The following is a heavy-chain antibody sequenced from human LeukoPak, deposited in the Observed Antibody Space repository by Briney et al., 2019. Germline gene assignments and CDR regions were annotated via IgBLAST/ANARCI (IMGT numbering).Heavy chain of an antibody. Sequence: SETLSLTCTVSGGSISSSSYYWGWIRQPPGKGLEWIGSINYSGRTYDNPSLRSRVTISVDTSKNQISLKLSSVTAADTAVYYCARAPYRDDAFDIWGQGTMVTVSS. D-gene: IGHD3-16*02. J-gene: IGHJ3*02. CDR1: GGSISSSSYY. CDR2: INYSGRT. V-gene: IGHV4-39*07. CDR3: ARAPYRDDAFDI.